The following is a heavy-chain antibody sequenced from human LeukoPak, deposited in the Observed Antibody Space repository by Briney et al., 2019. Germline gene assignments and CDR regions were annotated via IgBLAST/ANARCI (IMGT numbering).Heavy chain of an antibody. J-gene: IGHJ4*02. CDR1: GFTFSSYA. D-gene: IGHD3-9*01. CDR3: AKDRNDILTGYLIFDY. V-gene: IGHV3-23*01. CDR2: ISGSGGST. Sequence: TGGSLRLSCAASGFTFSSYAMSWVRQAPGKGLEWVSAISGSGGSTYYAESVKGRFTISRDNSKNTLYLQMNSLRAEDTAVYYCAKDRNDILTGYLIFDYWGQGTLVTVSS.